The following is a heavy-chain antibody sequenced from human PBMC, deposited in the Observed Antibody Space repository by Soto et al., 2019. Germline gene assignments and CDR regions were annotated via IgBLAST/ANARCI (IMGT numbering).Heavy chain of an antibody. J-gene: IGHJ4*02. CDR3: IGTYSGSSMRFDY. CDR2: VKSKTDGGTI. D-gene: IGHD5-12*01. CDR1: GFTSGNPW. Sequence: EVQLVESGGGLVKLGGSLSPSWAASGFTSGNPWLPWSRQAPGKGLDWVGRVKSKTDGGTIDYAAPVKDRFTISRDDSKNTLYLQMNSLKTEDTAVYYCIGTYSGSSMRFDYWGQGTLVTVSS. V-gene: IGHV3-15*01.